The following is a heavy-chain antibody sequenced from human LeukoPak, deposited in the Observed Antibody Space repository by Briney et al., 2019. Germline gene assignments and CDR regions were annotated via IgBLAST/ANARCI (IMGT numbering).Heavy chain of an antibody. Sequence: KPSETLSLTCAVSGGSISSSNWWSWVRQPPGKGLEWIGEINHSGSTNYNPSLKSRVTISVDTSKNQFSLKLSSVTAADTAVYYCARQKGFHHYDILTGSQGSAFDIWGQGTMVTVSS. J-gene: IGHJ3*02. D-gene: IGHD3-9*01. CDR3: ARQKGFHHYDILTGSQGSAFDI. CDR1: GGSISSSNW. V-gene: IGHV4-4*02. CDR2: INHSGST.